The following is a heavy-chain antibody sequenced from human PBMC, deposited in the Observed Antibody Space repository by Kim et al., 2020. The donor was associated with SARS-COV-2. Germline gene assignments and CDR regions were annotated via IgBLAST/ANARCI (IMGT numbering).Heavy chain of an antibody. CDR3: AKPRLAGVAVAQITSFD. J-gene: IGHJ4*01. CDR2: ISGSGDST. Sequence: GGSLRLSCAASGFTFNSYAMSWVCQAPGKGLEWLSAISGSGDSTYYADSVKGRFTISRDNSNNTLYLHMNSLRAEDTAIYYCAKPRLAGVAVAQITSFD. D-gene: IGHD6-19*01. CDR1: GFTFNSYA. V-gene: IGHV3-23*01.